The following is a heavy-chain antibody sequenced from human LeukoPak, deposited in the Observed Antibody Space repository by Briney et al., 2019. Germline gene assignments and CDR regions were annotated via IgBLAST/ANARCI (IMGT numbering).Heavy chain of an antibody. CDR1: GFTFDDYT. D-gene: IGHD5-18*01. J-gene: IGHJ6*02. CDR3: AKAVDTAMVLYYYGMDV. CDR2: ISWDGGST. Sequence: PGGSLRLSCAASGFTFDDYTMHWVRQAPGKGLEWVSLISWDGGSTYYADSVKGRFTISRDNSKNSLYLQMNSLRTEDTALYYCAKAVDTAMVLYYYGMDVWGQGTTVTVSS. V-gene: IGHV3-43*01.